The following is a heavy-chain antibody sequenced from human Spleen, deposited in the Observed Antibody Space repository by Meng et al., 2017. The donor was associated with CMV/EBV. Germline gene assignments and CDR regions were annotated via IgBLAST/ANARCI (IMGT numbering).Heavy chain of an antibody. Sequence: QWQLQESGPRPVKPSATLSLPGTGSVGSTSSYYWSWIRQPAGKGLEWIGRIYTSGSTNYNPSLKSRVTMSVDTSKNQFSLKLSSVTAADTAVYYCAREGSYGDFDYWGQGTLVTVSS. V-gene: IGHV4-4*07. CDR2: IYTSGST. CDR3: AREGSYGDFDY. CDR1: VGSTSSYY. D-gene: IGHD5-18*01. J-gene: IGHJ4*02.